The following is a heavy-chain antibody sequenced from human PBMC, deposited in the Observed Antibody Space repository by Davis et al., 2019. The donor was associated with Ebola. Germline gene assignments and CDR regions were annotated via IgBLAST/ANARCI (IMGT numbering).Heavy chain of an antibody. CDR1: GGSISSSSYY. V-gene: IGHV4-39*07. CDR2: IYYSGST. Sequence: MPSETLSLTCTVSGGSISSSSYYWGWIRQPPGKGLEWIGSIYYSGSTYYNPSLKSRVTISVDTSKNQFSLKLSSVTAADTAVYYCARGSPYDSSGYYLPFDIWGQGTMVTVSS. CDR3: ARGSPYDSSGYYLPFDI. J-gene: IGHJ3*02. D-gene: IGHD3-22*01.